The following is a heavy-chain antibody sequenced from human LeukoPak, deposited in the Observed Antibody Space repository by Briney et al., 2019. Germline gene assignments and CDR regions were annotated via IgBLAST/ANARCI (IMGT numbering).Heavy chain of an antibody. J-gene: IGHJ4*02. V-gene: IGHV3-23*01. Sequence: GGSLRLSCAASGFTFSSYAMHWVRQAPGKGLEWVSAISGSGGSTYYADSVKGRFTISRDNSKNTLYLQMNSLRAEDTAVYYCANSGPYCTNGVCYNDYWGQGTLVTVSS. D-gene: IGHD2-8*01. CDR2: ISGSGGST. CDR3: ANSGPYCTNGVCYNDY. CDR1: GFTFSSYA.